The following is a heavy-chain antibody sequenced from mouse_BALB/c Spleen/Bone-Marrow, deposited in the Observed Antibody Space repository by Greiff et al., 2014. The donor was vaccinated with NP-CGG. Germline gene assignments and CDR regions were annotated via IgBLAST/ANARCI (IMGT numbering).Heavy chain of an antibody. CDR2: IYPGDGDT. CDR3: ARGGIFVDY. V-gene: IGHV1-80*01. J-gene: IGHJ2*01. CDR1: GYAFSTYW. Sequence: QVQLKESGAELVRPGSSVKISCKSSGYAFSTYWINWVKQRPGQGLEWIGQIYPGDGDTDFNGKFKGKATLTADRSSNTAYMEFSSLTSEDSAVYFCARGGIFVDYWGQGTTLTVSS.